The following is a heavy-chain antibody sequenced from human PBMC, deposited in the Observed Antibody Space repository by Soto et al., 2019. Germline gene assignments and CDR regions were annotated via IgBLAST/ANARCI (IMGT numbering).Heavy chain of an antibody. D-gene: IGHD3-10*01. J-gene: IGHJ5*02. CDR3: ARAYGAGSFEL. CDR1: GYTFRSYD. CDR2: VNPNTGNT. V-gene: IGHV1-8*01. Sequence: QVQLVQSGAEVKKPGASVKVSCTGSGYTFRSYDIHWVRQATGQGLEWMGWVNPNTGNTGYAQKFQGRVTMTRDMSKSSAYMEVNSLTSEDTAIYYWARAYGAGSFELWGQGTLGSVSS.